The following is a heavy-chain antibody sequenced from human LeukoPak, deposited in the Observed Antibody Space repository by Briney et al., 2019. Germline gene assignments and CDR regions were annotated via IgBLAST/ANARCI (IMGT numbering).Heavy chain of an antibody. CDR2: INHSGST. V-gene: IGHV4-34*01. Sequence: SETLSLTCAVYGGSFSGYYWSWIRQPPGKGLEWIGEINHSGSTNYNPSLKSRVTISVDTSKNQFSLKLSSVTAADTAVYYCARVETEAYYYDSSGYPDYWGQGTLVTVSS. D-gene: IGHD3-22*01. CDR3: ARVETEAYYYDSSGYPDY. CDR1: GGSFSGYY. J-gene: IGHJ4*02.